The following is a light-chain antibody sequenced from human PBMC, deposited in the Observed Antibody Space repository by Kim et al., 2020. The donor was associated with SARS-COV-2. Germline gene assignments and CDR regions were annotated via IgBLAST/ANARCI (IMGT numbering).Light chain of an antibody. CDR1: KLGNKY. CDR3: QAWDSSTAV. Sequence: SYELTQPPSVAVSPGQTASITCPGDKLGNKYACWYQQKPGQSPVVVIYQDTKRPSGIPERFSGSNSGNTATLTISGTQAMDEADYYCQAWDSSTAVFGGGTQLTVL. CDR2: QDT. J-gene: IGLJ3*02. V-gene: IGLV3-1*01.